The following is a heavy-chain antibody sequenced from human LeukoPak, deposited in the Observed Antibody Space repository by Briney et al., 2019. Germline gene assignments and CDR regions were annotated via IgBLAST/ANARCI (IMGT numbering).Heavy chain of an antibody. D-gene: IGHD5-18*01. CDR1: GYSISSGYY. Sequence: SETLSLTCTVSGYSISSGYYWGWIRQPPGKGLEWIGSIYHSGSTYYNPSLKSRVTISVDTSKNQFSLKLSSVTAADTAVYYCARGGRGSYGRRYYYYYMDVWGKGTTVTVSS. CDR2: IYHSGST. CDR3: ARGGRGSYGRRYYYYYMDV. V-gene: IGHV4-38-2*02. J-gene: IGHJ6*03.